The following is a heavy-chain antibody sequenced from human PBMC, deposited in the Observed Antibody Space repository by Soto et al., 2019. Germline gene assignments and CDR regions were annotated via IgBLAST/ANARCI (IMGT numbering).Heavy chain of an antibody. CDR1: EYTFSSLW. V-gene: IGHV3-7*05. D-gene: IGHD6-19*01. Sequence: DVQLVESGGGLVQPGGSLRLSCEASEYTFSSLWMNWVRQAPGKGLEWVAIIEQNGGERNYLDSVKGRFTISRDNAKKSVYLQMNSLRAEDTALYYCVGRYGWLPDYWGQGTLVIVSS. CDR2: IEQNGGER. CDR3: VGRYGWLPDY. J-gene: IGHJ4*02.